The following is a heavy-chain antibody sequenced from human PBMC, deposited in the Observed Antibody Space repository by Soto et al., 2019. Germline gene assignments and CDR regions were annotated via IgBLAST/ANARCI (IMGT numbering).Heavy chain of an antibody. V-gene: IGHV3-7*01. D-gene: IGHD3-16*01. CDR2: IKQDGSEK. CDR1: GFTFSSYW. Sequence: GGSLRLSCAASGFTFSSYWMSWVRQAPGKGLEWVANIKQDGSEKYYVDSVKGRFTISRDNAKNSLYLQMNSLRAEDTAVYYCASGLLGEHNWNLGYWGQGTLVTVSS. J-gene: IGHJ4*02. CDR3: ASGLLGEHNWNLGY.